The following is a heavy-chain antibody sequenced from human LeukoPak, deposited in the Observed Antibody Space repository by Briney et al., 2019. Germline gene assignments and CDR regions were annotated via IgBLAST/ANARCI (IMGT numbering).Heavy chain of an antibody. CDR3: ARVSPSKNWFLDY. V-gene: IGHV3-74*01. CDR1: GFTFSSYW. Sequence: GGSLRLSCAASGFTFSSYWMHWVRQAPGKGLVWVSRISSEGDTTSYADSVKGRFTVSRDNAKNTLYLQMNSLRAEDTAVYYCARVSPSKNWFLDYWGQGTLVTVSS. CDR2: ISSEGDTT. J-gene: IGHJ4*02. D-gene: IGHD3-9*01.